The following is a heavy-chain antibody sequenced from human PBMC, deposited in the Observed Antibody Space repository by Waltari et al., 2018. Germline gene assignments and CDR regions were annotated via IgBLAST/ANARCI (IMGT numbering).Heavy chain of an antibody. V-gene: IGHV3-15*01. CDR1: GFTFSNAW. J-gene: IGHJ1*01. Sequence: EVQLVESGGGLVKPGGSLRLSCAASGFTFSNAWMSWVRQAPGKGLEWVGRIKSKTDGWTTDYAAPVKGRFTISRDDSKNTLYLQMNSLKTEDTAVYYCTTAASQHWGQGTLVTVSS. CDR3: TTAASQH. CDR2: IKSKTDGWTT.